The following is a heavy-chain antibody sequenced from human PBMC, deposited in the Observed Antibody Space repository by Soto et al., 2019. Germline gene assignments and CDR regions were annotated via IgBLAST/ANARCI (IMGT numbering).Heavy chain of an antibody. V-gene: IGHV1-3*01. CDR2: INAGNGNT. CDR3: ARDIYNYYYYYMDV. CDR1: GYTFTSYP. Sequence: ASVKVSCKASGYTFTSYPMHWVRQAHGQRLEWMGWINAGNGNTKYSQKFQGRVTITRDTSASTAYMELSSLRSEDTAVYYCARDIYNYYYYYMDVWGKGTTVTVSS. D-gene: IGHD4-4*01. J-gene: IGHJ6*03.